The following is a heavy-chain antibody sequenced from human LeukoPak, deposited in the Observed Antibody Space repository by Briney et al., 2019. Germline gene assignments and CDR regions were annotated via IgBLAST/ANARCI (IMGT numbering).Heavy chain of an antibody. CDR3: ARHYSGDLYYFDY. CDR1: GGSISGSSYY. D-gene: IGHD4-17*01. Sequence: PSETLSLTCTVSGGSISGSSYYWGWIRQPPGKGLEWIGSIYYSGSTYYNPSLKSRVTISVGTSNNQLSLRLSSVTAADTAVYYCARHYSGDLYYFDYWGQGTLVTVSS. V-gene: IGHV4-39*01. J-gene: IGHJ4*02. CDR2: IYYSGST.